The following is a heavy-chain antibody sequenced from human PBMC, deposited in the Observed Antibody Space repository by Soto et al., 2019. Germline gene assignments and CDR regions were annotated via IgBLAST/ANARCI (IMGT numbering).Heavy chain of an antibody. D-gene: IGHD3-10*01. CDR3: GTANYYGSPGDFDY. Sequence: EVQLVESGGGLVQPGGSLRLSCAASGFTFSSYSMNWVRQAPGKGLEWVSYISSSSSTIYYADSVKGRFTISRDNAKNSLYLQMNSLRAEDTAVYYCGTANYYGSPGDFDYWGQGTLVTVSS. CDR1: GFTFSSYS. CDR2: ISSSSSTI. V-gene: IGHV3-48*01. J-gene: IGHJ4*02.